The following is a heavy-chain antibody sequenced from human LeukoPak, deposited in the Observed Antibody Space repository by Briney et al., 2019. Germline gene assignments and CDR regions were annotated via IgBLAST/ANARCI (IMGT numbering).Heavy chain of an antibody. D-gene: IGHD3-9*01. CDR3: ANDVLRYFDWLLYDAFDI. V-gene: IGHV3-23*01. Sequence: GGSLRLSCAASGFTFSRYGMSWVRQAPGKGLEWVSAISGSGGSTYYADSVKGRFTISRDNSKNTLYLQMNSLRAEDTAVYYCANDVLRYFDWLLYDAFDIWGQGTTVTVSS. CDR1: GFTFSRYG. CDR2: ISGSGGST. J-gene: IGHJ3*02.